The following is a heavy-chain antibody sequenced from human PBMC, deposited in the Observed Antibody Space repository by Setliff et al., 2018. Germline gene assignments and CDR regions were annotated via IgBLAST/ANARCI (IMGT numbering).Heavy chain of an antibody. CDR2: ISGYNGNT. CDR3: ARTPRWRAGKALDY. V-gene: IGHV1-18*01. Sequence: ASVKVSCKASGYSLTDYAVTWVRQAPGQGLEWMGWISGYNGNTNYGQKFQGRVTMTTDSSKNTVYMELKTLRFDDTAFYYCARTPRWRAGKALDYWGQGTLVTVSS. J-gene: IGHJ4*02. CDR1: GYSLTDYA. D-gene: IGHD3-3*01.